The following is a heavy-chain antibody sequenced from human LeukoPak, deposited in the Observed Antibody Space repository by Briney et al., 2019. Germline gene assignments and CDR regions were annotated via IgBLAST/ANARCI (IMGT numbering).Heavy chain of an antibody. V-gene: IGHV3-9*01. CDR2: ISWNSGSI. CDR1: GFTFSSYA. CDR3: AKDNYYDSSGKNAFDI. J-gene: IGHJ3*02. Sequence: PGGSLRLSCAASGFTFSSYAMSWVRQAPGKGLEWVSGISWNSGSIGYADSVKGRFTISRDNAKNSLYLQMNSLRAEDTALYYCAKDNYYDSSGKNAFDIWGRGTMVTVSS. D-gene: IGHD3-22*01.